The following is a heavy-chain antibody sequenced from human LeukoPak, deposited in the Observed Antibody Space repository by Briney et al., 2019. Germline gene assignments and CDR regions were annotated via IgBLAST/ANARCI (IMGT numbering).Heavy chain of an antibody. CDR3: ARDRRVRLLNPTSMDV. CDR2: INTNTGNP. V-gene: IGHV7-4-1*02. Sequence: ASVKVSCKASGYTFSSYGISWVRQAPGQGLEWMGWINTNTGNPTYAQGFTGRFVFSLDTSVSTAYLQISSLKAEDTAVYYCARDRRVRLLNPTSMDVWGKGTTVTVSS. CDR1: GYTFSSYG. D-gene: IGHD2-15*01. J-gene: IGHJ6*03.